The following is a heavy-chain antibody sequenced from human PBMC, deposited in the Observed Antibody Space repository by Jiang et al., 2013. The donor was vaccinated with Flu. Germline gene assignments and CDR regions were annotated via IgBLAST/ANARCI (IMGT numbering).Heavy chain of an antibody. V-gene: IGHV4-59*13. Sequence: PGLVKPSETLSLTCTVSGGSISSYYWSWIRQPPGKGLEWIGYIYYIGSTNYNPSLKSRVTISVDTSKNQFSLKLSSVTAADTAVYYCARDEGYSSSWYDYWGQGTLVTVSS. J-gene: IGHJ4*02. CDR3: ARDEGYSSSWYDY. CDR2: IYYIGST. D-gene: IGHD6-13*01. CDR1: GGSISSYY.